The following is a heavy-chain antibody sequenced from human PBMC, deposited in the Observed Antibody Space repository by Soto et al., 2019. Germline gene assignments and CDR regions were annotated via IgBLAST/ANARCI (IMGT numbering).Heavy chain of an antibody. CDR1: GFSFSNYA. Sequence: GGSLRLSCATSGFSFSNYAMIFVRHSPGKGLEWVAGITSTGYTYYVESLKGRFTISRDNSKNTVSLQMNSLRAEDTAVYYCAKDLIDYSISYFDYWGQGTLVTVSS. J-gene: IGHJ4*02. CDR2: ITSTGYT. D-gene: IGHD4-4*01. V-gene: IGHV3-23*01. CDR3: AKDLIDYSISYFDY.